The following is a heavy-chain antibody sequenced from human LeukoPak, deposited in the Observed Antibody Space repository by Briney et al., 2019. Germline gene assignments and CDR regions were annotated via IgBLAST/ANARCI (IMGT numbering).Heavy chain of an antibody. J-gene: IGHJ6*02. V-gene: IGHV3-66*01. CDR2: IRSDTGT. D-gene: IGHD2-15*01. Sequence: GGSLRLSCAASGLSVSHNYMTWVRQAPGRGLQWVSMIRSDTGTDYADSVKGRFTISRDSSNNTLFLQMNSLRAEDTAVYYCARESNRRLHYYGIDVWGLGTTVTVSS. CDR1: GLSVSHNY. CDR3: ARESNRRLHYYGIDV.